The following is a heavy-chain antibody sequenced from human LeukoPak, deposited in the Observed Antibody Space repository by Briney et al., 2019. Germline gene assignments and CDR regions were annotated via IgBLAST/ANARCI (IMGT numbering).Heavy chain of an antibody. CDR3: ARFRFSGSKAFDI. D-gene: IGHD5-12*01. CDR1: GVSISSITDY. Sequence: SETLSLTCTVSGVSISSITDYWGWIRQPPGKGLEWMGGMTSSGSAYYNPSLKSRVTISVDTSKNQFSLKLSSVTAADTAVYYCARFRFSGSKAFDIWGQGTMVTVSS. J-gene: IGHJ3*02. V-gene: IGHV4-39*07. CDR2: MTSSGSA.